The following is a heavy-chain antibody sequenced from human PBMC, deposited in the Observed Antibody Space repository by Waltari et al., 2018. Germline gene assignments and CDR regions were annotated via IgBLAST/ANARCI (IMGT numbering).Heavy chain of an antibody. V-gene: IGHV3-48*03. CDR1: GFTFSNYE. CDR3: ARPSTEYYYYYYYMDV. Sequence: EVQVVETGGDLVQPGGSLRLSCAASGFTFSNYEMNWVRQAPGKGLGWGSYISNSGSTVYYADSVKGRFTISRDNAKKSLYLEMNNLRAEDTAVYYCARPSTEYYYYYYYMDVWGKGTTVTVS. CDR2: ISNSGSTV. J-gene: IGHJ6*03.